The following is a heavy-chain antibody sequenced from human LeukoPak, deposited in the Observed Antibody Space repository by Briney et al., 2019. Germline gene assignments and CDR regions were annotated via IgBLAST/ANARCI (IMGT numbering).Heavy chain of an antibody. J-gene: IGHJ4*02. CDR3: ARVGYSSGWYDGGFDY. Sequence: SETLSLTCTVSGGSFSSGSYYWSWIRQPPGKGLEWIGYIYYSGSTNYNPSLKSRVTISVDTSKNQFSLKLSSVTAADTAVYYCARVGYSSGWYDGGFDYWGQGTLVTVSS. V-gene: IGHV4-61*01. CDR2: IYYSGST. D-gene: IGHD6-19*01. CDR1: GGSFSSGSYY.